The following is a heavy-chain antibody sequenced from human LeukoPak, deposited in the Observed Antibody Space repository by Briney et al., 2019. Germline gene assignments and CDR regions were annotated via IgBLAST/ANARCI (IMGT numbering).Heavy chain of an antibody. CDR2: IDSGYAT. Sequence: GGSLRLSCAASGFTISGLYMSWVRQAPGKGLEWVSVIDSGYATTYADSVKGRFTIFRDNSKNTVYLQTNSLRAEDTAVYHCARFSYGSFDHWGQGTLVTVSS. CDR3: ARFSYGSFDH. D-gene: IGHD3-16*01. J-gene: IGHJ5*02. V-gene: IGHV3-53*01. CDR1: GFTISGLY.